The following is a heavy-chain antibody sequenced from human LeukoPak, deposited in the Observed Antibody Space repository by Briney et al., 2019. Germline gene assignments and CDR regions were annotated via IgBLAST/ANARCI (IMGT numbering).Heavy chain of an antibody. V-gene: IGHV4-30-4*01. CDR3: ARVRRFGELEAAFFDY. CDR2: IYYSGST. D-gene: IGHD3-10*01. CDR1: GGSISSGDYY. Sequence: PSETLSLTCTVSGGSISSGDYYWSWIRQPPGKGLEWIGYIYYSGSTYYNPSLKSRVTISVDTSKNQFSLKLSSVTAADTAVYYCARVRRFGELEAAFFDYWGQGTLVTVSS. J-gene: IGHJ4*02.